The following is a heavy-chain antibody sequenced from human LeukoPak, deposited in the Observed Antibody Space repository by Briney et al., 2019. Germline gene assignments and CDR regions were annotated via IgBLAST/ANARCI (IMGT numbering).Heavy chain of an antibody. V-gene: IGHV4-4*02. Sequence: SETLSLTCAVSGGSISSSNWWSWVRQPPGKGLEWIGEIYHSGSTNYNPSLKSRVTISVDQSKNQFSLKLSSVPAADTAVYYCARDGTDYVWGSYHRIYYFDYWGQGTLVTVSS. CDR3: ARDGTDYVWGSYHRIYYFDY. CDR2: IYHSGST. J-gene: IGHJ4*02. CDR1: GGSISSSNW. D-gene: IGHD3-16*02.